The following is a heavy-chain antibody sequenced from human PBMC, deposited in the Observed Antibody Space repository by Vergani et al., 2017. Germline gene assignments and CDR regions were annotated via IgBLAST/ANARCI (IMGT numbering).Heavy chain of an antibody. D-gene: IGHD2-15*01. V-gene: IGHV3-48*01. CDR1: GFTFSSYS. CDR3: ARDWLGYCSGGSCPGVDY. Sequence: EVQLVESGGGLVQPGGSLRLSCAASGFTFSSYSMNWVRQAPGKGLEWVSYISSSSSTIYYADSVKGRFTISRDNAKNSLYLQMNSLRAEDTAVYYCARDWLGYCSGGSCPGVDYWGQGTLVTVSS. CDR2: ISSSSSTI. J-gene: IGHJ4*02.